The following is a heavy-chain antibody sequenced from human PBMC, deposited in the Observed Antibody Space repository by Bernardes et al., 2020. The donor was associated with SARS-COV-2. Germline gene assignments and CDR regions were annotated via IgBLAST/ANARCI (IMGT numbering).Heavy chain of an antibody. Sequence: GGSLRLSCAASGLTVSSDDMTWVRQAPGKGLEWVSVIYSGGTTYYADSVKGRFTITRDNSQSTVSLQMNSLRPEDTAGYYCARGQRNLHYMDVWGKGTTVTVSS. CDR2: IYSGGTT. V-gene: IGHV3-66*02. J-gene: IGHJ6*03. CDR3: ARGQRNLHYMDV. CDR1: GLTVSSDD.